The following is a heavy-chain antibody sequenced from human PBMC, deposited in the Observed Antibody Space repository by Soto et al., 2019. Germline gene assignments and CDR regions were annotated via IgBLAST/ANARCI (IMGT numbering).Heavy chain of an antibody. CDR1: GGTIRSYC. J-gene: IGHJ6*02. D-gene: IGHD3-22*01. V-gene: IGHV4-59*01. CDR3: ARGGGKYYYESSGHSNHAMDV. CDR2: IYDSGNT. Sequence: PSETLSLTCTASGGTIRSYCWSWIRQPPGKGLERIGYIYDSGNTDYNPSLKSRVTISVDTSKNQFSLKLSSVTTAATAVYYCARGGGKYYYESSGHSNHAMDVWGQGTTVTVSS.